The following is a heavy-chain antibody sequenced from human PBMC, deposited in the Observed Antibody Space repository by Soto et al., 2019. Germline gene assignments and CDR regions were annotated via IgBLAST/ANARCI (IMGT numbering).Heavy chain of an antibody. CDR2: INPNSGGT. J-gene: IGHJ6*02. V-gene: IGHV1-2*02. CDR3: VMDIVVVPAAPGPYGMDV. D-gene: IGHD2-2*03. CDR1: GYTFTGYY. Sequence: SSVKTSSNASGYTFTGYYMHWVRQAPGQGLEWMGWINPNSGGTNYAQKFQGRVTMTRDTSISTAYMELSRVRSDDTAVYYCVMDIVVVPAAPGPYGMDVWGQGTTVTVSS.